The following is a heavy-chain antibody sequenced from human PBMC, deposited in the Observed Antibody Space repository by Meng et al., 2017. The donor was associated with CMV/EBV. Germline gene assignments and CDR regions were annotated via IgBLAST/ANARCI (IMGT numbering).Heavy chain of an antibody. CDR3: AHRLHGSGSYYPYYFDY. V-gene: IGHV2-5*02. D-gene: IGHD3-10*01. CDR2: IYWDDDK. CDR1: GFSLSTSGVG. J-gene: IGHJ4*02. Sequence: QSNLKEAGPTLVKPTQTLTLTCTFSGFSLSTSGVGVGWIRQPPGKALEWLALIYWDDDKRYSPSLKSRLTITKDTSKNQVVLTMTNMDPVDTATYYCAHRLHGSGSYYPYYFDYWGQGTLVTVSS.